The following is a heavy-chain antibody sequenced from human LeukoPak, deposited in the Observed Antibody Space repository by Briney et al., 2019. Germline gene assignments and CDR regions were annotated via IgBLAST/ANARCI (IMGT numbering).Heavy chain of an antibody. V-gene: IGHV3-21*01. D-gene: IGHD2-2*01. CDR3: ARDARYCSSTSCYGPYYYYYMDV. J-gene: IGHJ6*03. CDR2: ISSSSSYI. Sequence: GGSLRLSCAASGFTFSSYSMNWVRQAPGKGLEWVSSISSSSSYIYYADSVKGRFTISRDNAKNSLYLQMNSLRAEDTAVYYCARDARYCSSTSCYGPYYYYYMDVWGKGTTVTVSS. CDR1: GFTFSSYS.